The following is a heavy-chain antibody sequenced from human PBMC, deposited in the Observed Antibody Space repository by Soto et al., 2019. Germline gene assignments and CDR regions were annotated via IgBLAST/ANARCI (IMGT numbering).Heavy chain of an antibody. CDR2: VNPSGGHT. D-gene: IGHD2-21*02. Sequence: QVQLVQSGAEVKKPGASVKVSCKASGDTFTDYYIHWVRQAPGQGLEWMGTVNPSGGHTTYAQHFLGRRTMTRDTTTSTLYMEQTSLTSEDTAVYYCARGGHVVVGTAALDYWGQGTLVTVSS. J-gene: IGHJ4*02. CDR1: GDTFTDYY. CDR3: ARGGHVVVGTAALDY. V-gene: IGHV1-46*01.